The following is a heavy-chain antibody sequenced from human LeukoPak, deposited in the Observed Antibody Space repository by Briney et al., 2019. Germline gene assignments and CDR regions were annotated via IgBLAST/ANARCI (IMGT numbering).Heavy chain of an antibody. D-gene: IGHD1-1*01. CDR1: GFTFSSYE. CDR2: ISSTGSNR. J-gene: IGHJ4*02. Sequence: PGGSLRLSCAASGFTFSSYEVNWVRQAPGKGLEWVSYISSTGSNRYYADSVKGRFTISRDNAKNSVYLQMNSLRGEDMAVYYCVKRWTGTTIGQQDYWGQGTLVTVSS. CDR3: VKRWTGTTIGQQDY. V-gene: IGHV3-48*03.